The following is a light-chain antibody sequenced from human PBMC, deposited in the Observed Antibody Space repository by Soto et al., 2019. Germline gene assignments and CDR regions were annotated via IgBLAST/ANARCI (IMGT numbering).Light chain of an antibody. J-gene: IGKJ1*01. CDR3: QEYGISRT. V-gene: IGKV3-20*01. CDR1: QSVSSTY. CDR2: DVS. Sequence: EIVLTQSPGTLSLSPGERATLSCRASQSVSSTYVAWYQQKPGQAPRLLIYDVSSRATGIPDRFSGSGSGTDFTLTISRLEPEDFAVYFCQEYGISRTFGQGTKV.